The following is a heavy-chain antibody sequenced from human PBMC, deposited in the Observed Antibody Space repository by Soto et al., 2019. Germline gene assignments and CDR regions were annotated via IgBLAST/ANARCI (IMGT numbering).Heavy chain of an antibody. D-gene: IGHD3-3*01. Sequence: RASVKVSCKASGYTVTSYVISWVQQAPGQEREGMGWINAYNCNPNYAQNLQGRVTMTTDTSTSTAYMELRSLRYDDTAVYYCARSPYYDFWSGHKSWFDAWGQGTLVTVSS. CDR3: ARSPYYDFWSGHKSWFDA. CDR1: GYTVTSYV. V-gene: IGHV1-18*01. J-gene: IGHJ5*02. CDR2: INAYNCNP.